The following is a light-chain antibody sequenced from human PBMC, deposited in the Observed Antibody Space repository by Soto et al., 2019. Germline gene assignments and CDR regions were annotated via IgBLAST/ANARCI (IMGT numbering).Light chain of an antibody. CDR3: QQYGSPALS. J-gene: IGKJ4*01. V-gene: IGKV3-20*01. CDR1: QSVKSNN. Sequence: EIVLTQSPGTLSLSPGERATLSCRASQSVKSNNSAWYQQIPGQSPRLIIYGASRRATGIPDRFSRSGSGTDFNLTITRGETDDFALYYCQQYGSPALSFGGGTKVEI. CDR2: GAS.